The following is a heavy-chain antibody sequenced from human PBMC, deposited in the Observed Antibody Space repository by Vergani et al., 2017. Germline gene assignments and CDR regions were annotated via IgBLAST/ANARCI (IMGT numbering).Heavy chain of an antibody. CDR2: IKSTFDRGTT. D-gene: IGHD2-21*01. V-gene: IGHV3-15*07. CDR1: GFSFRNAW. Sequence: EVQLVESGGGIVKPGGSLRLSCVASGFSFRNAWMNWVRRTPGKGLEWVGRIKSTFDRGTTDYAAAVKGRFTISRDDSKNTLFLQMNGLKTEDIGVYYCTKGPLFCCECSCYGLKDHHYVGMDVWGQGTTVTVSS. CDR3: TKGPLFCCECSCYGLKDHHYVGMDV. J-gene: IGHJ6*02.